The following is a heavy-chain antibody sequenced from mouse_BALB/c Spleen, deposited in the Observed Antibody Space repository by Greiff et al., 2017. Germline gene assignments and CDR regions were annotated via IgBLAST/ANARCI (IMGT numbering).Heavy chain of an antibody. D-gene: IGHD2-1*01. J-gene: IGHJ4*01. CDR2: ISCYNGAT. V-gene: IGHV1S34*01. CDR1: GYSFTGYY. CDR3: ARRGNYENYAMDY. Sequence: LVKTGASVKISCKASGYSFTGYYMHWVKQSHGKSLEWIGYISCYNGATSYNQKFKGKATFTVDTSSSTAYMQFNSLTSEDSAVYYCARRGNYENYAMDYWGQGTSVTVSS.